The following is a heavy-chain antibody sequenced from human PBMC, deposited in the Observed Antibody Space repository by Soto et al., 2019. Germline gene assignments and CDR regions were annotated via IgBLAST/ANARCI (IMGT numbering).Heavy chain of an antibody. D-gene: IGHD2-15*01. Sequence: QVQLQESGPGLVKPSETLSLTCTVSGGSTHSYYWAWIRQPPGKGLEWMGYVYYNGDTNYNPSLKSRVTISVDASKNQFSLKLTSVTPADTAVYYCARGHGHGGSSVDFWGQGTLVTVSS. J-gene: IGHJ4*02. CDR3: ARGHGHGGSSVDF. CDR1: GGSTHSYY. CDR2: VYYNGDT. V-gene: IGHV4-59*01.